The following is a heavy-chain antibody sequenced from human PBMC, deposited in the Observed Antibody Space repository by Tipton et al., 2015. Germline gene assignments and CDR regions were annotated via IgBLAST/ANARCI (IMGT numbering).Heavy chain of an antibody. CDR1: SDSISKYY. J-gene: IGHJ4*02. D-gene: IGHD4-23*01. Sequence: TLSLTCSVSSDSISKYYWSWIRQPPGKELEWIGYIQYSGSTNYNPPLKRRVTISVDTSKTQFSLKMSSVTASDTPVYYCARARGRHGGLFDSWGQGILVTVSS. V-gene: IGHV4-59*01. CDR2: IQYSGST. CDR3: ARARGRHGGLFDS.